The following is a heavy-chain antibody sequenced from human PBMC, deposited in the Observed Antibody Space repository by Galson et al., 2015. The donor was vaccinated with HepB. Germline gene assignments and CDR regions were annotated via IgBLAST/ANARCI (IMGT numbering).Heavy chain of an antibody. CDR3: ARRYCSGGSCYADY. CDR2: IGTSNNNI. Sequence: SLRLSCAGSGFIFSSYTMNWVRQAPGKGLEWLSYIGTSNNNIYYADSVKGRFTISRDNVKNSLYLQMNSLRDEDTAVYYCARRYCSGGSCYADYWGQGTLVTVSS. J-gene: IGHJ4*02. D-gene: IGHD2-15*01. V-gene: IGHV3-48*02. CDR1: GFIFSSYT.